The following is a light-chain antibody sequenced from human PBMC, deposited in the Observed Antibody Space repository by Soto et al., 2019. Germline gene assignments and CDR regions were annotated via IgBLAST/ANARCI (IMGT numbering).Light chain of an antibody. CDR1: QDVSSK. Sequence: EIEMTQSPATLSVSQGERATLSCRASQDVSSKLAWYQQKPGQPPSLLIYDASTRATGTPARFSGSGSGTEFTLAVSSLQSEDYALYFCQQYIRWPLTFGGGTKVEIK. CDR3: QQYIRWPLT. J-gene: IGKJ4*01. CDR2: DAS. V-gene: IGKV3D-15*01.